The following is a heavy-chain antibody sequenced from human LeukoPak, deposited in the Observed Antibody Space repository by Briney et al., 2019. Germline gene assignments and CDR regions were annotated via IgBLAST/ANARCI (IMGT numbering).Heavy chain of an antibody. CDR1: GGSFSGYY. J-gene: IGHJ6*02. CDR3: ARINSSGWYGYYYYGMDV. Sequence: SETLSLTCAVYGGSFSGYYWSWIRQPPGKGLEWIGEINHSGSTNYNPSLKSRVTISVDTSKNQFSLKLSSVTAADTAVYYCARINSSGWYGYYYYGMDVWGQGTTVTVSS. CDR2: INHSGST. V-gene: IGHV4-34*01. D-gene: IGHD6-19*01.